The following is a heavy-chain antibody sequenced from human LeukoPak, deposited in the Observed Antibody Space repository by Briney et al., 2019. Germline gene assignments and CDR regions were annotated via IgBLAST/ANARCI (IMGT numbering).Heavy chain of an antibody. V-gene: IGHV3-23*01. D-gene: IGHD2-2*01. CDR2: ISGSGYTT. J-gene: IGHJ6*02. Sequence: GGSLRLTCAASGFSFSTYAMNWVRQGPGKGLEWVAAISGSGYTTYYADSVKGRFTISRDNSKNTLFLQMDSLRAEDTAVFFCARYCSSSTCQGSSYYFGMDVWGQGTTVTVSS. CDR3: ARYCSSSTCQGSSYYFGMDV. CDR1: GFSFSTYA.